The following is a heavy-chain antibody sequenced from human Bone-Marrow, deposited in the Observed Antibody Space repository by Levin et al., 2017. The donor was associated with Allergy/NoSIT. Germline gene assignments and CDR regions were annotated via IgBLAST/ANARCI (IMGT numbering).Heavy chain of an antibody. V-gene: IGHV3-30*03. CDR1: GFTFSNYG. CDR2: ITYDGSNK. J-gene: IGHJ4*02. Sequence: GGSLRLSCAASGFTFSNYGMHWVRQAPGKGLEWVALITYDGSNKNYADSVKGRFTISRDNSENTLFLQLNSLSPEDTAVYYCARESGDYRLTQIRHGLYYFDYWGQGTPVTVSA. CDR3: ARESGDYRLTQIRHGLYYFDY. D-gene: IGHD3-16*01.